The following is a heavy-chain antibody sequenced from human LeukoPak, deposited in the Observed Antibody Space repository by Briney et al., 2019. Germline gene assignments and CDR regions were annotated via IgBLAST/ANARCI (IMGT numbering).Heavy chain of an antibody. D-gene: IGHD3-22*01. CDR2: ISGSGGST. Sequence: GGSLRLSCAASGFTLTTYAMSWDRQAPGKGLEWVSAISGSGGSTYYADSVKGRFTISRDNSKNTLYLQMNSLRAEDTAVYYCATRSAYYTYYFDYWGQGTLVTVSS. J-gene: IGHJ4*02. CDR3: ATRSAYYTYYFDY. CDR1: GFTLTTYA. V-gene: IGHV3-23*01.